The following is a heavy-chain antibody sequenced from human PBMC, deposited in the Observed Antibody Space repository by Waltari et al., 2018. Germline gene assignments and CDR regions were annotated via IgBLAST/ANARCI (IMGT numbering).Heavy chain of an antibody. D-gene: IGHD3-16*02. J-gene: IGHJ4*02. Sequence: QVPLQQWGAGLLKPSETLSLTCAVYGGSFSGYYWSWIRQPPGKGLGWIGEINHSGSTNYNPSLKSRVTISVDTSKNQFSLKLSSVTAADTAVYYCARGSWYDYVWGSYRPPYYFDYWGQGTLVTVSS. V-gene: IGHV4-34*01. CDR2: INHSGST. CDR3: ARGSWYDYVWGSYRPPYYFDY. CDR1: GGSFSGYY.